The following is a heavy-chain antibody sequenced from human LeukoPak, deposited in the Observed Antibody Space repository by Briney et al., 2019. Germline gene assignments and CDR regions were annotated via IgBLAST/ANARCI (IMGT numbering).Heavy chain of an antibody. CDR3: VRGPPVEVASKEGLYFDF. CDR1: GFSFSRYW. Sequence: PGGSLRLSCAASGFSFSRYWMSWVRQAPGKGLEWVANIKQDGSEKFYVDSVRGRFTISRDSAKDSVYLQMNSLRAEDTAVYYCVRGPPVEVASKEGLYFDFWGQGTLVTVSS. CDR2: IKQDGSEK. J-gene: IGHJ4*02. D-gene: IGHD2-15*01. V-gene: IGHV3-7*04.